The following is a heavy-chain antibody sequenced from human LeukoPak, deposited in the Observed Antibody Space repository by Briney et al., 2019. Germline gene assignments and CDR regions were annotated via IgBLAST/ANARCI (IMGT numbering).Heavy chain of an antibody. V-gene: IGHV4-61*02. CDR1: GGSISSGSYY. CDR2: IYTSGST. J-gene: IGHJ4*02. CDR3: ARAGYSGYDYFLDY. Sequence: PSETLSLTCTVSGGSISSGSYYWSWIRQPAGKGPEWIGRIYTSGSTNYNPSLKSRVTISVDTSKNQFSLKLSSVTAADTAVYYCARAGYSGYDYFLDYWGQGTLVTVSS. D-gene: IGHD5-12*01.